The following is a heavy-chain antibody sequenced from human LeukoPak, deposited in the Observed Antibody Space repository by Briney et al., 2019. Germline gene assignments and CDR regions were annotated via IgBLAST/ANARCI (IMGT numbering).Heavy chain of an antibody. CDR2: ISGSGGST. J-gene: IGHJ4*02. Sequence: GGSLRLSCAASGFTFSSYGMSWVRQAPGKGLEWVSAISGSGGSTYYADSVKGRFTISRDNSKNTLYLRMNNLTADDTAVYYCARGNFYDSSVGYWGQGTLVTVSS. D-gene: IGHD3-22*01. V-gene: IGHV3-23*01. CDR1: GFTFSSYG. CDR3: ARGNFYDSSVGY.